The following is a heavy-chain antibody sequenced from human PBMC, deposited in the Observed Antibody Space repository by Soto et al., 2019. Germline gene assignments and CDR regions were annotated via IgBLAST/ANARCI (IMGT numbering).Heavy chain of an antibody. V-gene: IGHV3-23*01. CDR2: IGRDGDGI. J-gene: IGHJ4*02. CDR1: GLTFSRFA. CDR3: ATYVQHLMDS. Sequence: EVQLLESGGGLVQPGGSLRLSCAASGLTFSRFAMKWVRQAPGKGLEWVSVIGRDGDGIHYADSVKGRFTITRDNSRNTVNLKMHSLRAEDTAVYYCATYVQHLMDSWGQGTLVTVSS. D-gene: IGHD6-13*01.